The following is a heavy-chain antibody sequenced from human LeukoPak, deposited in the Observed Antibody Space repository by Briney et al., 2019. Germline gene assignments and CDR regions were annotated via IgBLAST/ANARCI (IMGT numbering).Heavy chain of an antibody. J-gene: IGHJ3*02. Sequence: SETLSLTCTVSGGSVSSGSYYWTWIRQPPGKGLEWIGYISYSGSTNYNPSLKSRVTISVDTSKNQFSLNLSSVTAADTAVYYCARRASGGRSFDIWGQGTMVTVSS. V-gene: IGHV4-61*01. CDR1: GGSVSSGSYY. CDR2: ISYSGST. D-gene: IGHD2-15*01. CDR3: ARRASGGRSFDI.